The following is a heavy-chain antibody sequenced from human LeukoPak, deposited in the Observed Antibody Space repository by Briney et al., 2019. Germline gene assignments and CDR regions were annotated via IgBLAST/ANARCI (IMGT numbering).Heavy chain of an antibody. CDR2: ITYDGSNK. J-gene: IGHJ4*02. Sequence: GRSLRLSCAASGFTFSSYGMHWVRQAPGKGLEWVAVITYDGSNKYYADSVKGRFTIPRDNSKNTLYLQMNSLRAEDTAVYYCAKEIEVGAYPDYWGQGTLVTVSS. V-gene: IGHV3-30*18. CDR3: AKEIEVGAYPDY. CDR1: GFTFSSYG. D-gene: IGHD1-26*01.